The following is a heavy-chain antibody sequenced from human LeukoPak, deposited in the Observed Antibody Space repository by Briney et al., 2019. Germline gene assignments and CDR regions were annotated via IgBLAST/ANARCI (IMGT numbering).Heavy chain of an antibody. CDR3: ARSRLTKDAFDI. CDR2: INSDGSST. Sequence: GGSLRLSCAASGFTFSSYWMHWVRQAPGKGLVWVSRINSDGSSTSYADSVKGRFTISRDNAKNTLYLQMNSLRAEDTAVYYCARSRLTKDAFDIWGQGTMVTVSS. V-gene: IGHV3-74*01. J-gene: IGHJ3*02. D-gene: IGHD4-11*01. CDR1: GFTFSSYW.